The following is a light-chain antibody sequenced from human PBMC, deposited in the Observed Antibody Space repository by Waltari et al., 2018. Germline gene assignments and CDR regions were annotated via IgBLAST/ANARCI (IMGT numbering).Light chain of an antibody. CDR3: QQYSDYSIT. J-gene: IGKJ5*01. V-gene: IGKV1-5*03. CDR2: KAS. CDR1: QSISTW. Sequence: MTQSPSTLSASVGDSVTITCRASQSISTWLAWYQQRPGKAPKVLIYKASNLESGVPSRFSGSGSGTEFTLTISSLQPDDFATYYCQQYSDYSITFGQGTRLEIK.